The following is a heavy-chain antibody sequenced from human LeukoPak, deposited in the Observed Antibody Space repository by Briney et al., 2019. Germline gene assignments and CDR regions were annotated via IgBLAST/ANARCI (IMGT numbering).Heavy chain of an antibody. D-gene: IGHD3-10*01. CDR2: TYFSGST. CDR1: GGSISDYY. Sequence: SETLSLTCTVSGGSISDYYWSWIRQPPGKGLEWIGYTYFSGSTNQNPSLRSRVTMSVDTSKNHFSLKVRSVTAADTAVYYCARHHGAESFSSWGQGTLVTVSS. V-gene: IGHV4-59*08. CDR3: ARHHGAESFSS. J-gene: IGHJ5*02.